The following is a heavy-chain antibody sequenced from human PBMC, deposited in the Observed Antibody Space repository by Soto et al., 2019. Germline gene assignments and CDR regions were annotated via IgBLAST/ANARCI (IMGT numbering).Heavy chain of an antibody. J-gene: IGHJ6*02. CDR1: GGTFSSYT. Sequence: GASVKVSCKASGGTFSSYTISWVRQAPGQGLEWMGRIIPILGIANYAQKFQGRVTITADKSTSTAYMELSSLRSEDTAVYYCARSETTTVTTRYYYYGMDVWGQGTTVTVSS. V-gene: IGHV1-69*02. D-gene: IGHD4-17*01. CDR3: ARSETTTVTTRYYYYGMDV. CDR2: IIPILGIA.